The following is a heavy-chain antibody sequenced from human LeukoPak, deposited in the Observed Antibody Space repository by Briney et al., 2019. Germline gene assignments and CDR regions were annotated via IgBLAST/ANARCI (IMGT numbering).Heavy chain of an antibody. J-gene: IGHJ4*02. CDR1: GFTVSSNY. D-gene: IGHD2-8*01. CDR2: IYTDGST. CDR3: ARDLGYCTNGVCHTRFDY. Sequence: GGSLRLSCAASGFTVSSNYMSWVRQAPGKGLEWVSVIYTDGSTYYTDSVKGRFTISRDNSKNTLYLQMNSLRAEDTAVYYCARDLGYCTNGVCHTRFDYWGQGTLVAVSS. V-gene: IGHV3-53*01.